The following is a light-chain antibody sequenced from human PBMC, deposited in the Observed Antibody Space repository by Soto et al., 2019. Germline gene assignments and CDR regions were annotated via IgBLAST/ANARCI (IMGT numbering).Light chain of an antibody. V-gene: IGKV3-15*01. Sequence: ETVMTQSPATLSLSPGERATLSCRASQTVNSNLAWYQQKPGQAPRLLIYGASTRATDIPARFSGSGSGTQFTLTISSLQSEDFSVYYWQQYNDWPPPWTFGQGTKVEVK. J-gene: IGKJ1*01. CDR1: QTVNSN. CDR3: QQYNDWPPPWT. CDR2: GAS.